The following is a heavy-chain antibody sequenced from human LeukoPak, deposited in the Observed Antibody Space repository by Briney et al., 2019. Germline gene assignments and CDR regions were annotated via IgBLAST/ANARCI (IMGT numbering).Heavy chain of an antibody. CDR3: AREPTYSSSWYTTCDY. Sequence: GGSLRLSCAASEFTFSSYNMNWVRQAPGKGLEWVSSISSFSSYIHYADSVKGRFTISRDNAKKSLYLQMNSLKAEDTAVYYCAREPTYSSSWYTTCDYWGPGTLVTVSS. V-gene: IGHV3-21*01. J-gene: IGHJ4*02. D-gene: IGHD6-13*01. CDR1: EFTFSSYN. CDR2: ISSFSSYI.